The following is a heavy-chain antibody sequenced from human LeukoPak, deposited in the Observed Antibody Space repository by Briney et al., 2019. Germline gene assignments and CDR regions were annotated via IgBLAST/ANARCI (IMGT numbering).Heavy chain of an antibody. D-gene: IGHD2/OR15-2a*01. Sequence: GGSLRLSCAASGFTFSSYSMNWVRQAPGKGLEWVSSISSSSSYIYYADSVKGRFTISRDNAKNSLYLQMNSLRAEDTAVYYCARDLRIVPHNWFDPWGQGTLVTVSS. J-gene: IGHJ5*02. V-gene: IGHV3-21*01. CDR3: ARDLRIVPHNWFDP. CDR1: GFTFSSYS. CDR2: ISSSSSYI.